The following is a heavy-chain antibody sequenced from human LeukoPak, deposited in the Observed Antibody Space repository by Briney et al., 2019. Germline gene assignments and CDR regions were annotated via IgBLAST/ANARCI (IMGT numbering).Heavy chain of an antibody. Sequence: GGSLRLSCAASGFTFSNAWMSWVRQAPGKGLEWVGRIKSKTDGGTTDYAAPVKGRFTISRDDSKNALYLQMNSLKTEDTALFYCVRVNTGMNSGSYHLDYRGQGTLVTVSS. J-gene: IGHJ4*02. CDR1: GFTFSNAW. CDR3: VRVNTGMNSGSYHLDY. V-gene: IGHV3-15*01. D-gene: IGHD3-10*01. CDR2: IKSKTDGGTT.